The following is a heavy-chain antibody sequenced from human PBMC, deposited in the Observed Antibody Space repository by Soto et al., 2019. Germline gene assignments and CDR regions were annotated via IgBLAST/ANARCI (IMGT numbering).Heavy chain of an antibody. CDR2: ISGSGGSK. V-gene: IGHV3-23*01. Sequence: GGSLRLSCAASGFTFSSYAMSWVRQAPGKGLEWVSAISGSGGSKYYADSLKGRFTTSRDNSKNTLYLQMNSLRGEDTAVYYCASTLLPGGCLDYWGQGTLVTVSS. CDR3: ASTLLPGGCLDY. CDR1: GFTFSSYA. D-gene: IGHD1-26*01. J-gene: IGHJ4*02.